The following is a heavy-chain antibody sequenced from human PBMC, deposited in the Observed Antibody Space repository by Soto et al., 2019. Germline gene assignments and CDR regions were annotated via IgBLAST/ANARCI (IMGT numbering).Heavy chain of an antibody. D-gene: IGHD1-7*01. CDR1: GYTFTSCG. CDR3: ARDPIWTYTWNYARLNYLDP. CDR2: IHTAKGNT. J-gene: IGHJ5*02. V-gene: IGHV1-3*04. Sequence: ASVKVSCKASGYTFTSCGIHWLRQAPGQTLEWMGWIHTAKGNTKYSQKFEARVTLTRDTAASTAYMELNSLRSDDTAVYYCARDPIWTYTWNYARLNYLDPWGQGTLVTVSS.